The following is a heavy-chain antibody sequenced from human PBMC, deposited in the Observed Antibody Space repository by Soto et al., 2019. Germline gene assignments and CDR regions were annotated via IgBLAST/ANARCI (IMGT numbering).Heavy chain of an antibody. CDR2: IGRGGDT. CDR3: AKDGTTAGIHYYGMDI. J-gene: IGHJ6*02. CDR1: GFTLTSYG. V-gene: IGHV3-23*01. Sequence: GGSLRLSCEVSGFTLTSYGMNWVRQAPDKGLEWVSTIGRGGDTFYADSVRGRFTISRDNSKNTLFLQMNSLRAEDTALYFCAKDGTTAGIHYYGMDIWGQGTTVTVSS. D-gene: IGHD1-1*01.